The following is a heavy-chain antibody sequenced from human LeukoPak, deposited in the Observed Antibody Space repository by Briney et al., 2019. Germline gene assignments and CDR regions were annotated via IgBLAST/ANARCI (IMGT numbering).Heavy chain of an antibody. D-gene: IGHD3-10*01. J-gene: IGHJ6*02. V-gene: IGHV3-23*01. CDR2: ISGSGGST. Sequence: GGSLRLSCAASGFTFSTCAMSWVRLAPGKGLEWVSGISGSGGSTYYADSVKGRFTSSRDNSNNTLYVQMNSLRVEDTAVYYCAKSGGLSGSGRLAMDVWGQGTTVTVSS. CDR3: AKSGGLSGSGRLAMDV. CDR1: GFTFSTCA.